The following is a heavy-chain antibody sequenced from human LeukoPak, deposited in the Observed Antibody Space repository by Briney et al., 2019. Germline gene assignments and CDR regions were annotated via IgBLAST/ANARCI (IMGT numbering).Heavy chain of an antibody. CDR3: ARGQHDYYYYGMDV. D-gene: IGHD3-3*01. CDR1: GFTFSSYA. V-gene: IGHV3-30-3*01. CDR2: ISYDGSNK. J-gene: IGHJ6*02. Sequence: PGGSLRLSCAASGFTFSSYAMHWVRQAPGKGLEWVAVISYDGSNKYYADSVKGRFTISRDNSKNTLYLQMNSLRAEDTAVYYCARGQHDYYYYGMDVWGQGTTVTVSS.